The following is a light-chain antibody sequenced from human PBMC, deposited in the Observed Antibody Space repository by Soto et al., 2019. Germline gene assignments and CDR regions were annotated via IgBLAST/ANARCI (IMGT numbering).Light chain of an antibody. V-gene: IGKV3-20*01. CDR1: QSVSSY. Sequence: PGERATLSFRASQSVSSYLAWYQQKPGQAPRLLIYDASNGATGIPARFSGSGSGTDFTLTISRLEPEDFEVYYCQQYGSSPRTFGQGTKVDI. J-gene: IGKJ1*01. CDR3: QQYGSSPRT. CDR2: DAS.